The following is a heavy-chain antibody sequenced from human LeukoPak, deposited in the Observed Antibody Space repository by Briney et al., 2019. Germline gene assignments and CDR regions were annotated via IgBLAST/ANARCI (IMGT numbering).Heavy chain of an antibody. D-gene: IGHD2-2*01. V-gene: IGHV4-30-4*01. Sequence: PSETLSLTCTVSGGSISSGDYYWSWIRQPPGTGLEWIGYIYYSGSTYYNPSLKSRVTISVDTSKNQFSLKLSSVTAADTAVYYCARTFLVVVPAALDYYFDYWGQGTLVTVSS. CDR1: GGSISSGDYY. J-gene: IGHJ4*02. CDR3: ARTFLVVVPAALDYYFDY. CDR2: IYYSGST.